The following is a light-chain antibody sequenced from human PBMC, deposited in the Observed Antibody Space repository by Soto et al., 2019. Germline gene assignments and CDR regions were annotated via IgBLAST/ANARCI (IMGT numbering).Light chain of an antibody. CDR2: QVT. J-gene: IGLJ1*01. V-gene: IGLV2-14*01. CDR1: GSDIAGYNY. CDR3: SSFTSTTSLYV. Sequence: QSVLAQPASVSGSPGQSITISCTGTGSDIAGYNYVSWFQRHPGKAPKLMMYQVTIRPSGVSNRFSGAKSGNTASLTISGLQAEDEAEYYCSSFTSTTSLYVFGTGTKVTVL.